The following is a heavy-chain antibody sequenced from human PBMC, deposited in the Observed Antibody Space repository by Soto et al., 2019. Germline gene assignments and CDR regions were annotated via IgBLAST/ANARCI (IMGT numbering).Heavy chain of an antibody. D-gene: IGHD4-17*01. J-gene: IGHJ6*02. CDR3: ARGTVTTYYYYYYGMDV. V-gene: IGHV4-30-4*01. CDR2: IYYSGST. Sequence: PSETLSLTCTVSGGSISSGDYYWSWIRQPPGKGLEWIGYIYYSGSTYYNPSLKSQVTISVDTSKNQFSLKLSSVTAADTAVYYCARGTVTTYYYYYYGMDVWGQGTTVTVSS. CDR1: GGSISSGDYY.